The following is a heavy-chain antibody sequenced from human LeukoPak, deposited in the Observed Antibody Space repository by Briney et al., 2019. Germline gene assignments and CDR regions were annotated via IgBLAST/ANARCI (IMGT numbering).Heavy chain of an antibody. CDR2: ISSSGSTI. CDR3: AKVRLSTSRTGAFDI. Sequence: GGSLRLSCAASGFTFSSYEMNWVRQAPGKGLEWVSYISSSGSTIYYADSVKGRFTISRDNSKNTLYLQMNSLRAEDMAVYYCAKVRLSTSRTGAFDIWGRGTMVTVSS. J-gene: IGHJ3*02. V-gene: IGHV3-48*03. CDR1: GFTFSSYE. D-gene: IGHD2/OR15-2a*01.